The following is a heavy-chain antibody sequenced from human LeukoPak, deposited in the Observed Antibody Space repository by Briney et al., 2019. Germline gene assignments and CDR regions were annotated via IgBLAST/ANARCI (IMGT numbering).Heavy chain of an antibody. CDR2: IYYSGST. CDR1: GGSISSYY. Sequence: SESESPTCTVSGGSISSYYWTWIRQPPGKGLEWIGYIYYSGSTNYNSSLKSRVTISVDTSKNQFSLRLTSVTAADTAVYYCARGQVSRAGYMGAWGQGTVVTVSS. CDR3: ARGQVSRAGYMGA. V-gene: IGHV4-59*08. D-gene: IGHD5-24*01. J-gene: IGHJ1*01.